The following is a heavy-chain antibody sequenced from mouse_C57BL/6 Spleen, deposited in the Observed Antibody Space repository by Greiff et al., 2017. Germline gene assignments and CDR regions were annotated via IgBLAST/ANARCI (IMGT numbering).Heavy chain of an antibody. V-gene: IGHV5-9-1*02. CDR3: TRVYDNYFDD. D-gene: IGHD2-3*01. CDR1: GFTFSSYA. CDR2: ISSGGDYI. J-gene: IGHJ2*01. Sequence: EVKVVESGEGLVKPGGSLKLSCAASGFTFSSYAMSWVRQTPEKRLEWVAYISSGGDYIYYADTVKGRFTISRDNARNTLYLQMSSLKSEDTAMYYCTRVYDNYFDDWGQGTTLTVSS.